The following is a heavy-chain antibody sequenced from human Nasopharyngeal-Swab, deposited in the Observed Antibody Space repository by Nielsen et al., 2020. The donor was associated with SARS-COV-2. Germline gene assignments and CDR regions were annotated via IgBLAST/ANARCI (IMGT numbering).Heavy chain of an antibody. CDR3: ASGTYDNAPG. J-gene: IGHJ4*02. Sequence: GGSLRLSCAASGFTFSKYWMTWVRQAPGKGLEWVAYLKQDGSEKNYVDSVRGRFTISRDNAKNSLYLQMNSLRAEDTAVYYCASGTYDNAPGWGQGTLVTVSS. CDR2: LKQDGSEK. D-gene: IGHD1-1*01. CDR1: GFTFSKYW. V-gene: IGHV3-7*05.